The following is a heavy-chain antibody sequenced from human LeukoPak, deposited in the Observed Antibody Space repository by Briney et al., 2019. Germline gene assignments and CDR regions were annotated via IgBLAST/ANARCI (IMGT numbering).Heavy chain of an antibody. J-gene: IGHJ6*02. CDR3: AEAFLYGMDV. CDR1: GFTFSDYY. Sequence: GGSLRLSCAASGFTFSDYYMSWIRQAPGKGLEWVSYISSSGSTIYYADSVKGRFTISRDNSKNTLYLQMNSLRAEDTAVYYCAEAFLYGMDVWGQGTTVTVSS. V-gene: IGHV3-11*04. CDR2: ISSSGSTI.